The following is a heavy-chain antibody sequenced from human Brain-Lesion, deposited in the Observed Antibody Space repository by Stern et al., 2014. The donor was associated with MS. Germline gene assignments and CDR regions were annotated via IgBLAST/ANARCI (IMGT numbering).Heavy chain of an antibody. CDR3: ARHDSVPRPSQLYSARDRGPGYFDY. D-gene: IGHD1-26*01. V-gene: IGHV4-39*01. J-gene: IGHJ4*02. CDR2: IYYSGFT. Sequence: VQLVESGPGLVKPSETLSLTCTVSGGSISSSTYYWAWIRQPPGKGLEWIGNIYYSGFTYYNPSLQSRVTISVDMSKNQFPLKLSSVTAADTAIYYCARHDSVPRPSQLYSARDRGPGYFDYWGQGTLVTVSS. CDR1: GGSISSSTYY.